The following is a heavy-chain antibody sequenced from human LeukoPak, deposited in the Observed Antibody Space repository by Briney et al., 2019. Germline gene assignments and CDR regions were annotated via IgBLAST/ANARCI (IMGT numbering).Heavy chain of an antibody. V-gene: IGHV4-34*01. J-gene: IGHJ4*02. CDR2: INHSGST. CDR1: GGSFSGYY. D-gene: IGHD4/OR15-4a*01. Sequence: SETLSLTCAVYGGSFSGYYWSWIRQPPGKGREWIGEINHSGSTNYNPSLKSRVTISVDTSKNQFSLKLRSVTAADTAVYYCARGLGADPPFDYWGQGTLVTVSS. CDR3: ARGLGADPPFDY.